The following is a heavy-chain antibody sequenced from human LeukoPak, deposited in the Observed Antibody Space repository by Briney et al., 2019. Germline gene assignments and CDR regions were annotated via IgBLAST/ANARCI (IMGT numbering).Heavy chain of an antibody. CDR1: GYTFTSYD. J-gene: IGHJ4*02. Sequence: ASVKVSCKASGYTFTSYDINWVRQATGQGLEWMGWMNPNSGNTGYAQKFQGRVTMTRNTSISTAYMELSSLRSEDTAVYHCARGPRHMVATRHDYWGQGTLVTVSS. CDR3: ARGPRHMVATRHDY. D-gene: IGHD5-12*01. V-gene: IGHV1-8*01. CDR2: MNPNSGNT.